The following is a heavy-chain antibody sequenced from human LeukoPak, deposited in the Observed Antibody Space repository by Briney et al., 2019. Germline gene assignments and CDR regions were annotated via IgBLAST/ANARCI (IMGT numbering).Heavy chain of an antibody. V-gene: IGHV3-20*04. D-gene: IGHD3-9*01. Sequence: GGSLRLSCAASGFTFDDYGMSWVRQAPGKGLEWVSGINWNGGSTGYADSVKGRFTISRDNAKNSLYLQMNSLRAEDTALYYCAKQGHYDILTGTDGYFDYWGQGTLVTVSS. CDR3: AKQGHYDILTGTDGYFDY. CDR1: GFTFDDYG. J-gene: IGHJ4*02. CDR2: INWNGGST.